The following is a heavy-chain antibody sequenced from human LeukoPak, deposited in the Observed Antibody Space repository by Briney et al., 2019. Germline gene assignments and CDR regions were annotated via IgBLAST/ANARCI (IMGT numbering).Heavy chain of an antibody. Sequence: SVKVSCQASGGTFSSYAISWVRQAPGQGLEWMGGIIPIFGTANYAQKFQGRVTITTDESTSTAYMELSSLRSDDTAVYYCAKPLFDSSGYYMTWGQGTLVTVSS. CDR3: AKPLFDSSGYYMT. V-gene: IGHV1-69*05. D-gene: IGHD3-22*01. J-gene: IGHJ5*02. CDR1: GGTFSSYA. CDR2: IIPIFGTA.